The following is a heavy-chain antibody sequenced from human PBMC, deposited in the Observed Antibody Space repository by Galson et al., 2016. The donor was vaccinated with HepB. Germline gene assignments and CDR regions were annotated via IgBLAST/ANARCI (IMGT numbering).Heavy chain of an antibody. D-gene: IGHD2-2*02. V-gene: IGHV2-26*01. CDR1: GFSLNNPRMG. CDR2: IFSNDGK. CDR3: AQIEQIPSGWYGFDV. Sequence: PALVKPTQTLTLTCTVSGFSLNNPRMGVSWIRQPPGKALEWLAHIFSNDGKSYSTSLKSRLTISRDTSNSQVVLTMTNVDPVDTGTYYCAQIEQIPSGWYGFDVWGQGTTVTVS. J-gene: IGHJ6*02.